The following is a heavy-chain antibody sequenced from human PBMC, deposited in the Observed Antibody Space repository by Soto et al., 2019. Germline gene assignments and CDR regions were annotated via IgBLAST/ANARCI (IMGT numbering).Heavy chain of an antibody. J-gene: IGHJ4*02. V-gene: IGHV3-21*01. Sequence: PGRSLRLSCAASGFTFSSYSMNWVRQAPGKGLEWVSSISSSSSYIYYADSVKGRFTISRDNAKNSLYLQMNSLRAEDTAVYYCANDFWSGYLFDYWGQGTLVTVS. CDR2: ISSSSSYI. CDR3: ANDFWSGYLFDY. D-gene: IGHD3-3*01. CDR1: GFTFSSYS.